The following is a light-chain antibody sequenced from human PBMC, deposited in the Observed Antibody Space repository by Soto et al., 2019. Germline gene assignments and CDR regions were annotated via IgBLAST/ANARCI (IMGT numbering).Light chain of an antibody. J-gene: IGKJ3*01. Sequence: EIVLTQSPGTLSLSPGERATLSCRASQSVSSSYLAWYQQKPGQAPRLLTYGASGRATGIPDRFSGSGSGTDFTLTISRLEPEDFAVYYCQQYGSSRGFTFGPGTKVDIK. CDR2: GAS. V-gene: IGKV3-20*01. CDR3: QQYGSSRGFT. CDR1: QSVSSSY.